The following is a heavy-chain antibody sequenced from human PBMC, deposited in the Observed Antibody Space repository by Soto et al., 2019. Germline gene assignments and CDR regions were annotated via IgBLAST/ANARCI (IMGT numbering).Heavy chain of an antibody. CDR1: GFTFDDYA. D-gene: IGHD3-3*01. Sequence: GGSLRLSCAASGFTFDDYAMHWVRQAPGKGLEWVSGISWNSGSIGYADSVKGRFTISRDNAKNSLYLQMNSLRAEDTALYYCAKGIHYDFWSTHFDYWGQGTLVTVSS. V-gene: IGHV3-9*01. CDR2: ISWNSGSI. CDR3: AKGIHYDFWSTHFDY. J-gene: IGHJ4*02.